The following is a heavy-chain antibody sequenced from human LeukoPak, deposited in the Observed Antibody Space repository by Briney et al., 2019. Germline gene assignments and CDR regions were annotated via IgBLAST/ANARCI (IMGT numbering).Heavy chain of an antibody. CDR3: ARQNQLAPGIAAALDY. V-gene: IGHV4-39*01. CDR1: GGSISSSSYY. CDR2: IYYSGST. J-gene: IGHJ4*02. D-gene: IGHD6-13*01. Sequence: PSETLSLTCTVSGGSISSSSYYWGWIRQPPGKGLEWIESIYYSGSTYYNPSLKSRVTISVDTSKNQFSLKLSSVTAADTAVYYCARQNQLAPGIAAALDYWGQGTLVTVS.